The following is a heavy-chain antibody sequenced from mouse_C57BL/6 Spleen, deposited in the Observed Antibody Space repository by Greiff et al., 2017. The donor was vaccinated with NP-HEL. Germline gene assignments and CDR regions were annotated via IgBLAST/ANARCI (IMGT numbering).Heavy chain of an antibody. CDR3: ARDRGHYGTGFDY. CDR1: GFTFSDYY. J-gene: IGHJ2*01. D-gene: IGHD2-1*01. V-gene: IGHV5-16*01. CDR2: INYDGSST. Sequence: EVKLVESEGGLVQPGSSMTLSCTASGFTFSDYYMAWVRQVPEKGLEWVANINYDGSSTYYLDSLKSRFIISRDNAKNILYLQMSSLKSEDTATYYCARDRGHYGTGFDYWGQGTTLTVSS.